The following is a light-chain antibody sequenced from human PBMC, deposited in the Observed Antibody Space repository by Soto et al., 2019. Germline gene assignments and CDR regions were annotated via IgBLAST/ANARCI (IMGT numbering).Light chain of an antibody. J-gene: IGLJ2*01. CDR2: NND. Sequence: QSVLTQPPSVSAAPGQKVNISCSGSNSNIGNNYVSWYQQVPGTAPKLLIYNNDKRPSGIPDRFSGSWSGTSATLGITGLQTGDEADYYCGTWDTGLSAGVFGGGTKLTVL. CDR3: GTWDTGLSAGV. CDR1: NSNIGNNY. V-gene: IGLV1-51*01.